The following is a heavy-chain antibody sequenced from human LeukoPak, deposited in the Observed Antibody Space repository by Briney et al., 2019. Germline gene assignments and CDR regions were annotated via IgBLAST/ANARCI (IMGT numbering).Heavy chain of an antibody. V-gene: IGHV1-2*02. CDR1: GYTFTSYG. Sequence: ASVKVSCKASGYTFTSYGISWVRQAPGQGLEWMGWINPNSGGTNYAQKFQGRVTMTRDTSISTAYMELSRLRSDDTAVYYCARVGISYYYDSSGYYYDPWRGYYFDYWGQGTLVTVSS. D-gene: IGHD3-22*01. CDR3: ARVGISYYYDSSGYYYDPWRGYYFDY. J-gene: IGHJ4*02. CDR2: INPNSGGT.